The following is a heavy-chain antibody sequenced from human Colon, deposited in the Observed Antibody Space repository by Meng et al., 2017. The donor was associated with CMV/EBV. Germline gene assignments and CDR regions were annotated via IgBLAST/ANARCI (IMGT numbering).Heavy chain of an antibody. V-gene: IGHV3-7*01. CDR2: IKQPGREI. D-gene: IGHD4-11*01. CDR3: ARDLTTDYNIYSGMDV. Sequence: GESLKISCEASGFFFSSFWMTWVRQAPGEGLEWVATIKQPGREIFYADSVKGRFTISRDNGKRTVFLQMNSLRNEDTAVYYCARDLTTDYNIYSGMDVWGHGTTVTVSS. CDR1: GFFFSSFW. J-gene: IGHJ6*02.